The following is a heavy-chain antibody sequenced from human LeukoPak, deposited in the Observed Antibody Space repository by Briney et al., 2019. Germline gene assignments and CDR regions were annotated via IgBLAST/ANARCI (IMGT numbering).Heavy chain of an antibody. J-gene: IGHJ5*02. Sequence: GASVKVSCKASGYTFTSYGISWVRQAPGQGLEWMGWISAYNGNTNYAQKLQGRVTMTTDTSTSTAYMELRSLRSDDTAVYYCARDRWGSGSPPHPSWFDPWGQGTLVTVSS. V-gene: IGHV1-18*01. D-gene: IGHD1-26*01. CDR2: ISAYNGNT. CDR3: ARDRWGSGSPPHPSWFDP. CDR1: GYTFTSYG.